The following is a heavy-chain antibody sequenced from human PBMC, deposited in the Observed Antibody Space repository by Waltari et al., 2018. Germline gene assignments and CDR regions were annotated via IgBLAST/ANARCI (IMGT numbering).Heavy chain of an antibody. V-gene: IGHV3-7*01. J-gene: IGHJ6*02. Sequence: EVQMVESGGGLVQPGGSLRLSCAASGFTFSISWMDWVSQAPGKGLEWIANIKPDGSEKNYVDSVKGRFTISRDNTKNSLYLQMNSLRAEDTAVYYCSKSLDVWGPGTSVTVSS. CDR1: GFTFSISW. CDR3: SKSLDV. CDR2: IKPDGSEK.